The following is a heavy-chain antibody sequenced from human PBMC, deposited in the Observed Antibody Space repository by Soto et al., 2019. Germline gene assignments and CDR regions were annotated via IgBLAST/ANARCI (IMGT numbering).Heavy chain of an antibody. CDR2: IWYDGSNK. J-gene: IGHJ6*03. Sequence: HPGGSLRLSCAASGFTFSSYGMHWVRQAPGKGLEWVAVIWYDGSNKYYADSVKGRFTISRDNSKNTLYLQMNSLRAEDTAVYYCARDGKGNYGSGSRNAYYYYYMDVWGKGTTVTVSS. CDR1: GFTFSSYG. CDR3: ARDGKGNYGSGSRNAYYYYYMDV. D-gene: IGHD3-10*01. V-gene: IGHV3-33*01.